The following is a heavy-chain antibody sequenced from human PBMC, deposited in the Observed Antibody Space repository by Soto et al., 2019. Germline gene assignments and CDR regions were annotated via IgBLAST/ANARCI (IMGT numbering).Heavy chain of an antibody. Sequence: SETLSLTCTVSGGSISSGDYYWSWIRQPPGKGLEWIGYIYYSGSTYYNPSLKSRVTISVDTSKNQFSLKLSSVTAADTAVYYCARGVAAITYYFDYWGQGTLVTVSS. CDR2: IYYSGST. CDR3: ARGVAAITYYFDY. CDR1: GGSISSGDYY. J-gene: IGHJ4*02. V-gene: IGHV4-30-4*01. D-gene: IGHD3-16*01.